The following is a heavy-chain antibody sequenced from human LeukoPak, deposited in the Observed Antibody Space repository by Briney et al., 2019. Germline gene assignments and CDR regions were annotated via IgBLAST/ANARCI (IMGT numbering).Heavy chain of an antibody. CDR1: GFTFSSYE. D-gene: IGHD3-22*01. V-gene: IGHV3-48*03. J-gene: IGHJ3*02. CDR2: IGSSGSTV. Sequence: GGSLRLSCAASGFTFSSYEMNWVRQAPGKGLEWISYIGSSGSTVYYADSVKGRFTISRDNSKNTLYLQINSLRVEDTAVYYCAKSWNYYDSSGDGALDIWGQGTMVTVSS. CDR3: AKSWNYYDSSGDGALDI.